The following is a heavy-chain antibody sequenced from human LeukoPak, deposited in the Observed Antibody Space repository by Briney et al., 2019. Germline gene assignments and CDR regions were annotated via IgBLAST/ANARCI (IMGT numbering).Heavy chain of an antibody. Sequence: GGSLRLSCETAGFTFSSYVMHWVRRTPGKGLVWVSRISHDGIVSYADSVKGRFTISRDNAKNTLTLQMNSLRVEDTAVYFCARDWVYKIDYWGRGTLVTVSS. D-gene: IGHD5-24*01. CDR2: ISHDGIV. CDR3: ARDWVYKIDY. CDR1: GFTFSSYV. V-gene: IGHV3-74*01. J-gene: IGHJ4*02.